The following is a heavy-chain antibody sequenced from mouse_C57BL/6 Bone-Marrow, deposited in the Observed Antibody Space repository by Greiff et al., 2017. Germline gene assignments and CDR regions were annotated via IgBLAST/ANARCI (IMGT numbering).Heavy chain of an antibody. CDR3: ARHDPLSTVVAPDAMDY. D-gene: IGHD1-1*01. J-gene: IGHJ4*01. V-gene: IGHV2-6-1*01. CDR2: IWSDGST. Sequence: QVQLKESGPGLVAPSQSLSITCTVSGFSLTSYGVHWVRQPPGKGLEWLVVIWSDGSTTYNSALKSRLSLSKDNSKSQVFLKMNSLQTDDTAMYYCARHDPLSTVVAPDAMDYWGQGTSVTVSS. CDR1: GFSLTSYG.